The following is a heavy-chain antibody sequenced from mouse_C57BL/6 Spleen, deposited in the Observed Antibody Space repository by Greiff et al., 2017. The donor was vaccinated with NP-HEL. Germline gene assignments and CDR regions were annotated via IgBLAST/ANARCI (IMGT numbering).Heavy chain of an antibody. Sequence: EVMLVESEGGLVQPGSSMKLSCTASGFTFSDYYMAWVRQVPEKGLEWVANINYDGSSTYYLDSLKSRFIISRDNAKNILYLQMSSLKSEDTATYYCARVRAYYYAMDYWGQGTSVTVSS. CDR2: INYDGSST. D-gene: IGHD3-1*01. CDR1: GFTFSDYY. CDR3: ARVRAYYYAMDY. V-gene: IGHV5-16*01. J-gene: IGHJ4*01.